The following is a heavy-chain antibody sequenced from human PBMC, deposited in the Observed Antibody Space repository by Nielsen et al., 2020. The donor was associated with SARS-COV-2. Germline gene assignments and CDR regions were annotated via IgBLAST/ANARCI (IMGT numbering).Heavy chain of an antibody. CDR2: IGTAGDT. CDR3: ARAGRGSYNLDY. J-gene: IGHJ4*02. V-gene: IGHV3-13*01. Sequence: GESLKISCAASGFTFDDYAMHWVRQATGKGLEWVSAIGTAGDTYYPGSVKGRFTISRENAKNSLYLQMNSLRAGDTAVYYCARAGRGSYNLDYWGQGTLVTVSS. CDR1: GFTFDDYA. D-gene: IGHD1-26*01.